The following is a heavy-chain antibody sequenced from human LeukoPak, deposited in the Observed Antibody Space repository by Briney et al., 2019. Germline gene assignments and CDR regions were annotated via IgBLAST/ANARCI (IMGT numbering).Heavy chain of an antibody. CDR3: ASPPTYGSGSWGAFDI. J-gene: IGHJ3*02. CDR2: IYYSGST. V-gene: IGHV4-59*12. Sequence: SETLSLTCTVPGGSIRSYYWSWIRQPPGKGLEWIGYIYYSGSTNYNPSLKSRVTISVDTSKNQFSLKLSSVTAADTAVYYCASPPTYGSGSWGAFDIWGQGTMVTVSS. D-gene: IGHD3-10*01. CDR1: GGSIRSYY.